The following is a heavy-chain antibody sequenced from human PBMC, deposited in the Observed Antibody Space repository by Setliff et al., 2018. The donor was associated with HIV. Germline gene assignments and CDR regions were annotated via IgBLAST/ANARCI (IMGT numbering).Heavy chain of an antibody. CDR2: IRSEAHGRAT. CDR3: TSESIAVST. J-gene: IGHJ4*02. Sequence: QPGGSLRLSCTTSGFRFRDYAMSWFRQAPGKGLEWVGFIRSEAHGRATEYAASVKGRFTFSRDDSRAIAHLQMNNLRTDDTGVYYCTSESIAVSTWGQGTLVTVS. V-gene: IGHV3-49*03. D-gene: IGHD3-3*02. CDR1: GFRFRDYA.